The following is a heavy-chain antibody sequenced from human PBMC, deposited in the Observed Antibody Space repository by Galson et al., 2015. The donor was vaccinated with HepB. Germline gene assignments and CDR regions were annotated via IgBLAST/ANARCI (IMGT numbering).Heavy chain of an antibody. CDR2: ISSSSSTI. J-gene: IGHJ4*02. Sequence: SLRLSCAASGFTFSNYSMHWVRQAPGKGLEWISYISSSSSTIYYADSVRGRFTISRDNAKNSLYLQMNSLRDEDTAVYYCARGVNDSGGYTNNFDYWGQGTLVTVSS. D-gene: IGHD3-22*01. CDR1: GFTFSNYS. CDR3: ARGVNDSGGYTNNFDY. V-gene: IGHV3-48*02.